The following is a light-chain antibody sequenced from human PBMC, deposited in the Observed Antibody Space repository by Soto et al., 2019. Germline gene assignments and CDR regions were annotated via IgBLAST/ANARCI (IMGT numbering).Light chain of an antibody. CDR2: GNS. J-gene: IGLJ2*01. V-gene: IGLV1-40*01. CDR3: QSYVSSRSGSVV. CDR1: SSNIGAGYD. Sequence: QSVLTQPPSVSGAPGQRVTISCTGSSSNIGAGYDVHWYQQLPGTAPKLLIYGNSNPPSGVPDRFSGSKSGTSASLAITGLQAEEEADYYCQSYVSSRSGSVVFGGGTKLTVL.